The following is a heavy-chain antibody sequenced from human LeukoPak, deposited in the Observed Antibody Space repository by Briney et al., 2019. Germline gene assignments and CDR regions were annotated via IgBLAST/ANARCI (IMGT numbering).Heavy chain of an antibody. CDR2: IYYSGST. Sequence: SETLSLTCTVSGGSISSYYWSWLRQPPGKGLEWIGYIYYSGSTNYNPSLKSRVTISVDTSKNQFSLKLSSVTAADTAVYYCARVFSDYGYFDYWGQGTLVTVSS. CDR3: ARVFSDYGYFDY. J-gene: IGHJ4*02. D-gene: IGHD4-17*01. V-gene: IGHV4-59*01. CDR1: GGSISSYY.